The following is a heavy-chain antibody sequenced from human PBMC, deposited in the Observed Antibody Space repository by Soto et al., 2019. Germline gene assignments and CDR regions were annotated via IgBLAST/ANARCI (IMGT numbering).Heavy chain of an antibody. Sequence: ASVKVSCKASGYTFTTYAMHWVRQAPGQRLEWMGWINVGNGNTKYSQNFQGRVTITRDTSASTAHMELSSLRSEDTAVYYCAYDSSGYLDYWGQGXLVTVSS. D-gene: IGHD3-22*01. J-gene: IGHJ4*02. CDR3: AYDSSGYLDY. CDR1: GYTFTTYA. CDR2: INVGNGNT. V-gene: IGHV1-3*01.